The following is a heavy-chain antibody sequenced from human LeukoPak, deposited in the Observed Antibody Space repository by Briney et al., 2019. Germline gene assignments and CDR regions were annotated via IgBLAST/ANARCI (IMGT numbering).Heavy chain of an antibody. CDR2: INHSGST. D-gene: IGHD3-22*01. J-gene: IGHJ4*02. V-gene: IGHV4-38-2*01. Sequence: SETLSLTCAVSGYSISSGCYWGWIRQPPGKGLEWIGEINHSGSTNYNPSLKSRVTISVDTSKNQFSLKLSSVTAADTAVYYCARGDSSGYLGYWGQGTLVTVSS. CDR3: ARGDSSGYLGY. CDR1: GYSISSGCY.